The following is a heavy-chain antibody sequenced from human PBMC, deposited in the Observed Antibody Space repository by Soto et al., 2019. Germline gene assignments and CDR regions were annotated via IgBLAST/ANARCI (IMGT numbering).Heavy chain of an antibody. J-gene: IGHJ5*02. V-gene: IGHV1-18*01. D-gene: IGHD6-19*01. CDR1: GYTFTNYG. CDR2: ISGSNGDT. Sequence: QVQLVQSGAEVKESGASVKVSCKASGYTFTNYGVAWVRRAPGQGLEWMGWISGSNGDTKYAQNLQNRVSMTTDTSTNTAYMELRSLRPNETAIYFCGRGGLAVSGTYGSWGQGTLVTVSS. CDR3: GRGGLAVSGTYGS.